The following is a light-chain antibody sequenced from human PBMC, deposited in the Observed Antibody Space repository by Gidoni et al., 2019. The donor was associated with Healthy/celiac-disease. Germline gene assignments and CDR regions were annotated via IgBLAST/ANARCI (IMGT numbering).Light chain of an antibody. CDR2: GAS. J-gene: IGKJ1*01. Sequence: EIVFTQSPGTLSLSPAERATLSCRASPSVSSSYLAWYQQKPGQAPRLLIYGASSRDTGIPQRFSGSGSGTDFTLTISRLEPEDFAVYYCQQYGSTPWTFGQGTKVEIK. CDR1: PSVSSSY. CDR3: QQYGSTPWT. V-gene: IGKV3-20*01.